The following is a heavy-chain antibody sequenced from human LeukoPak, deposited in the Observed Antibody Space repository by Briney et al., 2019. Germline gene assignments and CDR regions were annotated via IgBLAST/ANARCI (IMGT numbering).Heavy chain of an antibody. CDR3: ARTTEAHSWRTRYYDYYMDV. J-gene: IGHJ6*03. V-gene: IGHV4-4*02. CDR1: GGSLSSTNW. Sequence: SETLSLTCAVSGGSLSSTNWWSWVRQPPGKGLEWIGEIYHTGRPNYNPSLKSRVTISVDKSKDHFSLKVNSATAADTAVYYCARTTEAHSWRTRYYDYYMDVWGKGTTVTVSS. CDR2: IYHTGRP. D-gene: IGHD6-13*01.